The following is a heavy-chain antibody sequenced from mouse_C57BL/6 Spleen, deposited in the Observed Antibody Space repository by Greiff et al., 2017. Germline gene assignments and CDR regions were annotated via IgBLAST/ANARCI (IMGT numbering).Heavy chain of an antibody. V-gene: IGHV1-18*01. J-gene: IGHJ1*03. CDR2: INPNNGGT. CDR1: GYTFTDYN. Sequence: VQLQQSGPELVKPGASVKIPCKASGYTFTDYNMDWVKQSHGESLEWIGDINPNNGGTIYNQKFKGKATLTVDKSSSTAYLELRSLTSEDTAVYYCARSDGYYWYFDVWGTGTTVTVSS. CDR3: ARSDGYYWYFDV. D-gene: IGHD2-3*01.